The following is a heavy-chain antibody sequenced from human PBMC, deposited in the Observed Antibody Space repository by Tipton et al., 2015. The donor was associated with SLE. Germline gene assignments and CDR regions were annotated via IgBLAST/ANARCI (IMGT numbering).Heavy chain of an antibody. CDR2: IYTGGNT. V-gene: IGHV4-61*02. CDR1: NYSLSSGYC. CDR3: VVCSPSSCSYFDY. Sequence: TLSLTCTVSNYSLSSGYCWGWFRQPAGKGLEWIGRIYTGGNTKYNPSLESRGTLSVDASKDQFSLRLTSVTAADTAVYYCVVCSPSSCSYFDYWGQGRLVTVSS. J-gene: IGHJ4*02. D-gene: IGHD2-2*01.